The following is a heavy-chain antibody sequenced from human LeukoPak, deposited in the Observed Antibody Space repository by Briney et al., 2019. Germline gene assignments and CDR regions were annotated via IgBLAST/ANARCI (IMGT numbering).Heavy chain of an antibody. D-gene: IGHD3-16*02. CDR2: IYYSGST. CDR3: ARGGTVGVFGAFDI. J-gene: IGHJ3*02. CDR1: GGSISSYY. Sequence: SETLSLTCTVSGGSISSYYWSWIRQPPGKGLEWIGYIYYSGSTNYNPSLKSRVTISVDTSKNQFSLKLSSVTAADTAMFYCARGGTVGVFGAFDIWSQGTMVTVSS. V-gene: IGHV4-59*01.